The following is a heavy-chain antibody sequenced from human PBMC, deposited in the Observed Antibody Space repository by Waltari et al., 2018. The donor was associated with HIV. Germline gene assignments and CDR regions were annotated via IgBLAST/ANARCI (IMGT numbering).Heavy chain of an antibody. CDR3: AKQWKRPYYGMDA. J-gene: IGHJ6*02. CDR1: GIGSRTSG. V-gene: IGHV3-30*02. Sequence: QVQYEVHGVSVVPPDGSRRPSCYAPGIGSRTSGRHWVRQAPGKGLEWVAFIRFDGSNKYYVDSVKGRFTISRDNSKNTLYLQIDSLRAEDTAVYYCAKQWKRPYYGMDAWGQGTTVTVSS. D-gene: IGHD1-1*01. CDR2: IRFDGSNK.